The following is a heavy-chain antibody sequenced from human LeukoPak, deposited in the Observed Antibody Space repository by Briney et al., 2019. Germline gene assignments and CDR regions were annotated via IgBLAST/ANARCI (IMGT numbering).Heavy chain of an antibody. CDR2: ISNSGSSI. CDR1: GFTFSDSY. D-gene: IGHD3-10*01. V-gene: IGHV3-11*04. Sequence: GGSLRLSCAASGFTFSDSYMTWIRQAPGKGLEWVSYISNSGSSIYYADSVKGRFTTSRDNAKSSLYLQMNSLRAEDTAVYYCARDPPGYGSGSTDAFDIWGQGTMVTVSS. J-gene: IGHJ3*02. CDR3: ARDPPGYGSGSTDAFDI.